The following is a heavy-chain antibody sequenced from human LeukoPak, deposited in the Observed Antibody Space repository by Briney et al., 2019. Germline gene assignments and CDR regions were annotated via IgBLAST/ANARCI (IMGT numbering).Heavy chain of an antibody. J-gene: IGHJ6*02. CDR2: INSDGSST. Sequence: GGSLRLSCAASGFTFSSYWMHWVRQAPVKGLVWVSRINSDGSSTSYADSVKGRFTISRDNAKNTLYLQMNSLRAEDTAVYYCARDASYYDILTGWDYYYYGMDVWGQGTTVTVSS. D-gene: IGHD3-9*01. CDR1: GFTFSSYW. V-gene: IGHV3-74*01. CDR3: ARDASYYDILTGWDYYYYGMDV.